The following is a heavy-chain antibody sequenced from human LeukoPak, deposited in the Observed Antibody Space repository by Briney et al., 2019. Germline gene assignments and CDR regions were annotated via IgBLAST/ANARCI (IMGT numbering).Heavy chain of an antibody. D-gene: IGHD2-2*01. J-gene: IGHJ4*02. CDR1: GGTFSSYA. V-gene: IGHV1-69*13. CDR3: AYNEVHCSSTSCRGAYYFDY. Sequence: SVKVSCKASGGTFSSYAISWVRQAPGQGLEWMGGLIPIFGTANYAQKFQGRVTITADESTSTAYMELSSLRSEDTAVYYCAYNEVHCSSTSCRGAYYFDYWGQGTLVTVSS. CDR2: LIPIFGTA.